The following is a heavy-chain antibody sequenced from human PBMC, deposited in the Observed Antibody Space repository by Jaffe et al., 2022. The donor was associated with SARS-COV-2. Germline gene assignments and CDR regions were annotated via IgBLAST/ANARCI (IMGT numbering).Heavy chain of an antibody. CDR2: IWYDGSNK. CDR3: ARDPGHFWSGYYVWGEDYYYYYGMDV. CDR1: GFTFSSYG. V-gene: IGHV3-33*01. D-gene: IGHD3-3*02. J-gene: IGHJ6*02. Sequence: QVQLVESGGGVVQPGRSLRLSCAASGFTFSSYGMHWVRQAPGKGLEWVAVIWYDGSNKYYADSVKGRFTISRDNSKNTLYLQMNSLRAEDTAVYYCARDPGHFWSGYYVWGEDYYYYYGMDVWGQGTTVTVSS.